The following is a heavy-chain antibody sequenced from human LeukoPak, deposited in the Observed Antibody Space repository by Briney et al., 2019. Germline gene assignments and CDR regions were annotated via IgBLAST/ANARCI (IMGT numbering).Heavy chain of an antibody. CDR3: ARGYGSGSYYRAISYYGMDV. CDR1: GGSISSSNW. Sequence: PSGTLFLTCAVSGGSISSSNWWSWVRQPPGKGLEWIGEIYHSGSTNYNPSLKSRVTISVDKSKNQFSLKLSSVTAADTAVYYCARGYGSGSYYRAISYYGMDVWGQGTTVTVSS. CDR2: IYHSGST. V-gene: IGHV4-4*02. J-gene: IGHJ6*02. D-gene: IGHD3-10*01.